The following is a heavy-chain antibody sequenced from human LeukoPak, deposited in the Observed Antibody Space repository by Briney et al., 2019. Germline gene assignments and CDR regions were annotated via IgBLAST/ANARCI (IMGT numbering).Heavy chain of an antibody. J-gene: IGHJ4*02. CDR3: ARSYYYDSSGPIDY. CDR2: IYYSGST. Sequence: SETLSLTCAVYGGSFSGYYWSWIRQPPGKGLEWIGSIYYSGSTYYNPSLKSRVTISVDTSKNQFSLKLSSVTAADTAVYYCARSYYYDSSGPIDYWGQGTLVTVSS. V-gene: IGHV4-34*01. D-gene: IGHD3-22*01. CDR1: GGSFSGYY.